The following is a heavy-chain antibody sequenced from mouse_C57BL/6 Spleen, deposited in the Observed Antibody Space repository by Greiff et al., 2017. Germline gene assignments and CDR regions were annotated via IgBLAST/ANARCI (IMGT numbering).Heavy chain of an antibody. J-gene: IGHJ1*03. CDR3: ARVYDYDWYFDV. Sequence: QVQLQQPGAELVKPGASVKLSCQASGYTFTSYWMHWVKQRPGQGLEWIGMIHPNSGSTNYNEKFKSKATLTVDKSSSTAYMQLSSLTSEYSAVYYCARVYDYDWYFDVWGTGTTVTVSS. CDR1: GYTFTSYW. V-gene: IGHV1-64*01. CDR2: IHPNSGST. D-gene: IGHD2-4*01.